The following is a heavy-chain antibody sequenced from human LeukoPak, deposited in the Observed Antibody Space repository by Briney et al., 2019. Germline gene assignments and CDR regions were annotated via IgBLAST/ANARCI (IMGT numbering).Heavy chain of an antibody. V-gene: IGHV4-59*01. CDR3: ARDLSSSSSMDV. Sequence: SETLSLTCTVSGGSISGDYWSWIRQPPGKGLEWIGYIYYSGTTNYNSSLKSRVTISVDTSKNQFSLNLSSVTAADTAVYYCARDLSSSSSMDVWGKGTTVTVSS. J-gene: IGHJ6*04. CDR1: GGSISGDY. D-gene: IGHD6-6*01. CDR2: IYYSGTT.